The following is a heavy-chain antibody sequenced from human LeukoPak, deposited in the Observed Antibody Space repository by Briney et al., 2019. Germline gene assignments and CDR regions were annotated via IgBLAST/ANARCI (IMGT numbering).Heavy chain of an antibody. CDR2: IIPIFGTA. CDR1: GGTFSSYA. D-gene: IGHD3-9*01. CDR3: ASGMCDDILTAKPGSRYYYYMDV. V-gene: IGHV1-69*05. Sequence: SVKVSCKASGGTFSSYAIGWVRQAPGQGLEWMGGIIPIFGTANYAQKFQGRVTITTDESTSTAYMELSSLRSEDTAVYYCASGMCDDILTAKPGSRYYYYMDVWGKGTTVTVSS. J-gene: IGHJ6*03.